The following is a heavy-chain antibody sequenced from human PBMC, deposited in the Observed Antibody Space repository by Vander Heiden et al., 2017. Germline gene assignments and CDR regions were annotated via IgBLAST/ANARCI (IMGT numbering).Heavy chain of an antibody. J-gene: IGHJ4*02. V-gene: IGHV4-31*03. D-gene: IGHD1-26*01. CDR1: DAVISHGGYY. CDR3: AIDHGRATRE. Sequence: QVQLQESGPGLVKPSPTLSLPRTVSDAVISHGGYYSSCIRQHLGKGVERIGYIYYSGSTYDNPSLKSRVTISVDTSQNQFSLKLRSVTAADTAVYYIAIDHGRATREWGQGTMVTVCS. CDR2: IYYSGST.